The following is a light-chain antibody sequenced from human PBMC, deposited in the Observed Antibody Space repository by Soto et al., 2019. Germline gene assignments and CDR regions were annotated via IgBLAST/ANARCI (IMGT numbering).Light chain of an antibody. CDR2: GAS. CDR3: QQYGSSGT. J-gene: IGKJ1*01. V-gene: IGKV3-20*01. Sequence: EIVLTQSPGTLSLSPGERATLSCRASQSVSSSHLAWYQQKPGQAPRLPIYGASSRATGIPDRFSGSGSGTDFTLTISRLEPEDLAVYYCQQYGSSGTFGQGTKVEIK. CDR1: QSVSSSH.